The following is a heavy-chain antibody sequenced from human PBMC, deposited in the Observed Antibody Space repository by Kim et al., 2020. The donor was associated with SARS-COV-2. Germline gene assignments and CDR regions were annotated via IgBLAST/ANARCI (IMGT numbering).Heavy chain of an antibody. V-gene: IGHV3-49*04. CDR2: IRSKAYGGTT. Sequence: GGSLRLSCTASGFTFGDYAMSWVRQAPGKGLEWVGFIRSKAYGGTTEYTASVKGRFTISRDDSKSIAYLQMNSLKTEDTAVYYCTRVRPGRGVLRGGWFDPWGQGTLVTVSS. CDR1: GFTFGDYA. J-gene: IGHJ5*02. D-gene: IGHD3-10*01. CDR3: TRVRPGRGVLRGGWFDP.